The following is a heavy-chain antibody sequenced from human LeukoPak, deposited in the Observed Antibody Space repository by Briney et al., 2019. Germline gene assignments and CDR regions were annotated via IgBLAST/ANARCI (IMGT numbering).Heavy chain of an antibody. CDR1: GFPFSRYG. Sequence: GGSLRLSCAASGFPFSRYGMLWVGQAPGKGLEWVSGISGSGDSTYYADSVKARFTISRDNSKNTLLLQMTSLRAEDTAVYFCVKSMITFEGVTRTDAFDMWGQGTLVTVSS. D-gene: IGHD3-16*01. J-gene: IGHJ3*02. V-gene: IGHV3-64D*06. CDR2: ISGSGDST. CDR3: VKSMITFEGVTRTDAFDM.